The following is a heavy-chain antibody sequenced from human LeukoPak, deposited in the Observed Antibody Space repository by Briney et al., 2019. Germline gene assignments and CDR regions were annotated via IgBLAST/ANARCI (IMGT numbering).Heavy chain of an antibody. CDR2: IIPIFGTA. CDR1: GGTFSSYA. CDR3: ASFLYCGGDCYSAFDI. V-gene: IGHV1-69*05. J-gene: IGHJ3*02. D-gene: IGHD2-21*01. Sequence: SVKVSCKASGGTFSSYAISWVRQAPGQGLEWMGGIIPIFGTANYAQKFQGRVTITTDESTSTAYMELSSLRSEDTAVYYCASFLYCGGDCYSAFDIWGQGTMVTVSS.